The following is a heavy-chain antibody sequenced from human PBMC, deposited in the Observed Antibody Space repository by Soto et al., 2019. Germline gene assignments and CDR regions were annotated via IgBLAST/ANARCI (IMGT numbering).Heavy chain of an antibody. CDR3: ARDRGDYGYFEY. CDR2: INTDNDDT. Sequence: ASVKVSCKASGYTFRIYPIHWVRQAPGQRLEWMGSINTDNDDTKYSQKFQGRVTITRDTSATTVYMELSSLRSEDTSVYYCARDRGDYGYFEYWGQGTLVSLS. J-gene: IGHJ4*02. V-gene: IGHV1-3*04. D-gene: IGHD4-17*01. CDR1: GYTFRIYP.